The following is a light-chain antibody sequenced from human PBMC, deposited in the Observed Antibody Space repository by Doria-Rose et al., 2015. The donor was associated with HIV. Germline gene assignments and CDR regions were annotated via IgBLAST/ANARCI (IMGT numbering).Light chain of an antibody. V-gene: IGKV3-15*01. Sequence: LTQPPATLSVSPAERATLSCSASQGIGSDLAWYQQKTGQGPRLLIYRASIRATGIPPRFTGGGSGTEFTLTISSLQSEDFAVYFCQQYSQWPPYTFGQGTKLEVK. CDR2: RAS. J-gene: IGKJ2*01. CDR1: QGIGSD. CDR3: QQYSQWPPYT.